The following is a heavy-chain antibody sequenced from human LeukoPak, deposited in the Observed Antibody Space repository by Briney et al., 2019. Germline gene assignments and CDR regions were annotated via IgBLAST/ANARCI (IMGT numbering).Heavy chain of an antibody. Sequence: GRSLRLSCAASGFTFSSYVMHWVRQAPGKGLEWVAVISYDGSNKDYADSVKGRFTISRDDSKNTLFLQMNSLRIDDTAVYYCARLKAVAGPHYYFDYWGQGTLVTVSS. D-gene: IGHD6-19*01. CDR1: GFTFSSYV. V-gene: IGHV3-30*04. CDR3: ARLKAVAGPHYYFDY. CDR2: ISYDGSNK. J-gene: IGHJ4*02.